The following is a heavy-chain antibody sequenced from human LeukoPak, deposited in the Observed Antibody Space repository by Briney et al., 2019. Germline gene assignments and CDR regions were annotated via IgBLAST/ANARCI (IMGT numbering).Heavy chain of an antibody. CDR3: AALWFGELDY. CDR2: ISYDGSNK. CDR1: GFTFSSYG. D-gene: IGHD3-10*01. Sequence: GRSLRLSCAASGFTFSSYGMHWVRQAPGKGLEWVAVISYDGSNKYYADSVKGRFTISRDNSKNTLYLQMNSLRAEDTAVYYCAALWFGELDYWGQGTLVTVSS. V-gene: IGHV3-30*03. J-gene: IGHJ4*02.